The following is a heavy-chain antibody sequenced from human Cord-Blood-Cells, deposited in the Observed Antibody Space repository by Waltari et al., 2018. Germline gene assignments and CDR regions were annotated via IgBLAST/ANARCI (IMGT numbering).Heavy chain of an antibody. Sequence: EVQLVESGGGLIQPGGSLRLSCAASGFTVSSNYMSWVRQAPGKGVEWVSVIYSGGSTYYADSVKGRVTISRDNSKNTLYLQMNSLRAEDMAVYYCARVYGDYWYFDLWGRGTLVTVSS. CDR3: ARVYGDYWYFDL. D-gene: IGHD4-17*01. V-gene: IGHV3-53*01. CDR1: GFTVSSNY. J-gene: IGHJ2*01. CDR2: IYSGGST.